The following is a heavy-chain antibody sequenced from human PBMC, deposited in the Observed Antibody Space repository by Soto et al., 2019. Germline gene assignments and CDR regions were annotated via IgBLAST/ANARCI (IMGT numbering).Heavy chain of an antibody. V-gene: IGHV3-33*01. D-gene: IGHD3-10*01. Sequence: GGSLRLSCAASGFTFSSYGMHWVRQAPGKGLEWVAVIWYDGSNKYYADSVKGRFTISRDNSKNTLYLQMNSLRAEDTAVYYCAGSDLLTDADYYYMDVWGKGTTVTVSS. J-gene: IGHJ6*03. CDR2: IWYDGSNK. CDR3: AGSDLLTDADYYYMDV. CDR1: GFTFSSYG.